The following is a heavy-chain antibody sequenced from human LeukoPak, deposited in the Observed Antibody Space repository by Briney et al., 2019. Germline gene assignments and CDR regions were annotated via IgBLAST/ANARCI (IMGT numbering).Heavy chain of an antibody. CDR1: GFTFSSYS. CDR2: ISSSSSYI. V-gene: IGHV3-21*01. J-gene: IGHJ4*02. CDR3: ARGTGTTSYSDY. Sequence: PGGSLRLSCAASGFTFSSYSMNWVRQAPGKGLEWVSSISSSSSYIYYADSVKGRFTISRDNAKNSLYLQMNSLRAEDTAVYYCARGTGTTSYSDYWGQGTLVTVSS. D-gene: IGHD1-1*01.